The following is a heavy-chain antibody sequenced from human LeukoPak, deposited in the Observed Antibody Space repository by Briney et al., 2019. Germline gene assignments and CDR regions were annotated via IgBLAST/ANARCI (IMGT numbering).Heavy chain of an antibody. Sequence: GGSLRLSCAASGFIFSNYTMNWVRQAPGKGLEWVSSISSPRSYIYYADSVKGRFTISRDNAKNSLYLQMDSLRAEDTAAYYCARGIVGHYYIDVWGEGTTVTVSS. CDR1: GFIFSNYT. J-gene: IGHJ6*03. V-gene: IGHV3-21*01. CDR2: ISSPRSYI. CDR3: ARGIVGHYYIDV. D-gene: IGHD3-16*02.